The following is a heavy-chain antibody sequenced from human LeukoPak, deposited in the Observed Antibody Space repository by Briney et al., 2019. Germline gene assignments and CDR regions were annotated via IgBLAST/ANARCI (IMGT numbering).Heavy chain of an antibody. CDR2: ISSSGSTI. D-gene: IGHD5-24*01. Sequence: GGSLRLSCAASGFTFSDYYVSWIRQAPGKGLEWVSYISSSGSTIYYADSVKGRFTISRDNAKNSLCLQINTLRAEDTAVFYCARGAYKPFDYWGQGTLVTVSS. CDR1: GFTFSDYY. CDR3: ARGAYKPFDY. V-gene: IGHV3-11*04. J-gene: IGHJ4*02.